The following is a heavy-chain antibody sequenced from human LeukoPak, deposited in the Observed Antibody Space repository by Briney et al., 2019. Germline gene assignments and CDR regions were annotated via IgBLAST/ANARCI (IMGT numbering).Heavy chain of an antibody. Sequence: GESLKISCKGSGYSFTNYWIAWVRQMPGKGLEWMGRIYPDDSHSTYSPSFQGQVTISVARSISTAYLQWRSLKASDTAMYYCARQGSGGSFDYWGQGTLVTVSS. V-gene: IGHV5-51*01. CDR3: ARQGSGGSFDY. J-gene: IGHJ4*02. CDR2: IYPDDSHS. CDR1: GYSFTNYW. D-gene: IGHD2-15*01.